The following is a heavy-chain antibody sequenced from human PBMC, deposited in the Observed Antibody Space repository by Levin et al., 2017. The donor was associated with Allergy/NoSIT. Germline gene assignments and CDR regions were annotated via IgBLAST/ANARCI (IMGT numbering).Heavy chain of an antibody. J-gene: IGHJ3*02. Sequence: GESLKISCAASGFTFSSYAMSWVRQAPGKGLEWVSAISGSGGSTYYADSVKGRFTISRDNSKNTLYLQMNSLRAEDTAVYYCAKGDIYAVVVPPITPGTGGAFDIWGQGTMVTVSS. CDR2: ISGSGGST. CDR3: AKGDIYAVVVPPITPGTGGAFDI. V-gene: IGHV3-23*01. CDR1: GFTFSSYA. D-gene: IGHD2-2*01.